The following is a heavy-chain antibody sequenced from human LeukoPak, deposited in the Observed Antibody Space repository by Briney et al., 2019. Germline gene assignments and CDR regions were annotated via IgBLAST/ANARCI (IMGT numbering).Heavy chain of an antibody. V-gene: IGHV3-30*02. J-gene: IGHJ4*02. CDR2: IPYDGSYK. Sequence: PGGSLRLSCAASGFTFSSYGMHWVRQAPGKGLEWVAIIPYDGSYKYYADSVKGRFTISRDNSKNTLYLQMNSLRAEDTAVYYCAKDSNYYDSSGYYYFDYWGQGTLVTVSS. D-gene: IGHD3-22*01. CDR1: GFTFSSYG. CDR3: AKDSNYYDSSGYYYFDY.